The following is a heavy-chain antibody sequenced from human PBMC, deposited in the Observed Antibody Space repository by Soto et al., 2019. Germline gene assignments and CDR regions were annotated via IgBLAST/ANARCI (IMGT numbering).Heavy chain of an antibody. V-gene: IGHV3-23*01. D-gene: IGHD6-19*01. J-gene: IGHJ4*02. Sequence: GGSLSLSCAASGFTIISYAMSWIRQAPGKGLEWVSAISGSGGSTYYADSVKGRFTISRDNSKNTLYLQMKSLRAEDSASYYCAKEDTSSGSLDYWGQGALVTVSS. CDR2: ISGSGGST. CDR1: GFTIISYA. CDR3: AKEDTSSGSLDY.